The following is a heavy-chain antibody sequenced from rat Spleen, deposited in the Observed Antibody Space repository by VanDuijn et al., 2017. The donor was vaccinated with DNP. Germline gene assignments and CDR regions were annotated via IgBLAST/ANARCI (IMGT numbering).Heavy chain of an antibody. CDR3: VRWNSGHFDY. CDR1: GFTFSDYY. J-gene: IGHJ2*01. Sequence: EVQLVESGGDLVQPGRSLKLSCVASGFTFSDYYMAWVRQAPTKGLEWVASISPSGGSTYYRDSVKGRFTISRDNAKSTLYLQMNSLRSEDMATYYCVRWNSGHFDYWGQGVMVTVSS. CDR2: ISPSGGST. V-gene: IGHV5-25*01. D-gene: IGHD4-3*01.